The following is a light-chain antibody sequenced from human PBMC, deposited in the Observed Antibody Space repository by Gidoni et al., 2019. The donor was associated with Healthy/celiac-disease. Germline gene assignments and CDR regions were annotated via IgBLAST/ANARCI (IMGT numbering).Light chain of an antibody. Sequence: SVLTQSPGTLSLSPGERATLSCRASQSVSSSYLAWYQQKPGQAPRLLIYGASSRATGIPDRFRGSGSGTDFTLTISRLEPEDFAVYYCQQYGSSPYTFGQGTKLEIK. V-gene: IGKV3-20*01. J-gene: IGKJ2*01. CDR2: GAS. CDR3: QQYGSSPYT. CDR1: QSVSSSY.